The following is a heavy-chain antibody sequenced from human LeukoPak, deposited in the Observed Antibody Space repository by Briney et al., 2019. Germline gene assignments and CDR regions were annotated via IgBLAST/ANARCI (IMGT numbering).Heavy chain of an antibody. CDR1: GGTFSSYA. D-gene: IGHD3-16*02. CDR3: AASQPYDYVWGSYLKWEYYGMDV. J-gene: IGHJ6*04. V-gene: IGHV1-69*06. Sequence: ASVKVSFKASGGTFSSYAISWVRQAPGQGLEWMGGIIPIFGTANYAQKFQGRVTITADKSTSTAYMELSSLRSEDTAVYYCAASQPYDYVWGSYLKWEYYGMDVWGKGTTVTVSS. CDR2: IIPIFGTA.